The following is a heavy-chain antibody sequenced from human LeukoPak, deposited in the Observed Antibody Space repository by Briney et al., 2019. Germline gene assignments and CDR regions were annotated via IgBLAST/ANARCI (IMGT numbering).Heavy chain of an antibody. D-gene: IGHD6-19*01. CDR3: ARVAGSIAVAGDY. CDR2: ISSSSSTI. CDR1: GFTFSSYS. J-gene: IGHJ4*02. V-gene: IGHV3-48*01. Sequence: GGSLRLSCAASGFTFSSYSMNWVRQAPGKGLEWVSYISSSSSTIYYADSVKGRFTISRDNAKNSLYLQMNSLRAEDTAVYYCARVAGSIAVAGDYWGQGTLVTVSS.